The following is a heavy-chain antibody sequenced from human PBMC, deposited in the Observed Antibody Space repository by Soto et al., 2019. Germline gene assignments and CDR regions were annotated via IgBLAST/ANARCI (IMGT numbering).Heavy chain of an antibody. V-gene: IGHV4-59*11. CDR3: ARDYMGSLDY. CDR2: ISKSGSA. J-gene: IGHJ4*01. Sequence: PSETLSLTCTVSGDFINNHVWGWIRQPPGKGLEWIGYISKSGSANHNPSLKSRVTMSIDMAKNQFSLNLNSVTAADTGVYFCARDYMGSLDYWSHGTLVTVSS. D-gene: IGHD3-10*01. CDR1: GDFINNHV.